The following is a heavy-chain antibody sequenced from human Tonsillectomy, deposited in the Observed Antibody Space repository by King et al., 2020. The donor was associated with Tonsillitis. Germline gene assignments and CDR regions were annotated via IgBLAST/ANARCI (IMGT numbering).Heavy chain of an antibody. J-gene: IGHJ6*03. CDR2: IYASGST. V-gene: IGHV4-4*07. CDR1: GGSISSYY. CDR3: ARTGGLRYFYYMDV. D-gene: IGHD3-16*01. Sequence: QLQESGPGLVKPSETLSLTCTVSGGSISSYYWSWIRQPAGKGLEWIGRIYASGSTTYNPSLKSRVTMSVDTSKNQVSLKLSSVTAADTAVYYCARTGGLRYFYYMDVWGKGTTVTVSS.